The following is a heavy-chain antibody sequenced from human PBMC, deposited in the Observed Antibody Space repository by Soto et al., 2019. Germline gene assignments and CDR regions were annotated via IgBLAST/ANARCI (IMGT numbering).Heavy chain of an antibody. CDR3: AKSYDYGDPPLHFDY. D-gene: IGHD3-10*01. CDR2: ISYDGSNE. V-gene: IGHV3-30*18. Sequence: GGSLRLSCAASGFTFSSYGMHWVRQAPDKGLEWVAVISYDGSNEYYADSVKGRFTISRDNSNNTLYLQMNSLRTEDTAVYYCAKSYDYGDPPLHFDYWGQGTLVTVSS. CDR1: GFTFSSYG. J-gene: IGHJ4*02.